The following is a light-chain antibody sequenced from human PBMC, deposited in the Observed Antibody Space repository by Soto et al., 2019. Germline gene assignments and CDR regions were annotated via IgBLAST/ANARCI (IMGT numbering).Light chain of an antibody. CDR1: QSVSSN. CDR3: QQYNNWPHT. CDR2: GAS. Sequence: EIVMTQSPATLSVSPGERATLSCRASQSVSSNLAWYQQKPGQAPRLLIYGASTRATGIPATFSGSGSGTEFTLTISSLQSEAFAVYYCQQYNNWPHTFGQGTKLEIK. V-gene: IGKV3-15*01. J-gene: IGKJ2*01.